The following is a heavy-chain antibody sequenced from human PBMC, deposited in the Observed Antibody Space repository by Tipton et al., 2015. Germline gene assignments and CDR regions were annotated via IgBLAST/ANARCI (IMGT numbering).Heavy chain of an antibody. D-gene: IGHD3-10*01. CDR3: ARVGRGGEVSYYYYGMDV. V-gene: IGHV3-23*01. CDR2: ISGSGGGT. J-gene: IGHJ6*02. CDR1: GFTFSSYA. Sequence: SLRLSCAASGFTFSSYAMSWVRQAPGKGLEWVSSISGSGGGTYYADSVKGRFTISRDNSKNTLYLQMNSLRAEDTAVYYCARVGRGGEVSYYYYGMDVWGQGTLVTVSS.